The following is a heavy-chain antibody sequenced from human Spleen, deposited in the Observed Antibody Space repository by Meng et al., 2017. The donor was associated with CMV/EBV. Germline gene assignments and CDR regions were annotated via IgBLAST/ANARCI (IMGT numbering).Heavy chain of an antibody. V-gene: IGHV1-69*05. CDR1: GGTFSSYA. D-gene: IGHD6-6*01. J-gene: IGHJ4*02. CDR2: IIPMFRKT. Sequence: ASGGTFSSYAINWVRQAPGHGLEWIGNIIPMFRKTNCAQKFQGRVTITTGESSGTVFMELSSLTLDDTAIYFCARVPDSRAPEDDYWGQGTLVTVSS. CDR3: ARVPDSRAPEDDY.